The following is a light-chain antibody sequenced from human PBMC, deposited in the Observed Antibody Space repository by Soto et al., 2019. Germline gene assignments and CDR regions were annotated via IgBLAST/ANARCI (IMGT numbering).Light chain of an antibody. CDR2: GVS. CDR3: DSYTSSSTYV. J-gene: IGLJ1*01. Sequence: QSVLTQPASVSGSPGQSITNSCIGTSSDIGGYNYVSWYQQHPGKAPKLIIYGVSKRPSGVSDRFSGSKSGNTASLTISGLQAEDEADYYCDSYTSSSTYVFGTGTKVTVL. CDR1: SSDIGGYNY. V-gene: IGLV2-14*01.